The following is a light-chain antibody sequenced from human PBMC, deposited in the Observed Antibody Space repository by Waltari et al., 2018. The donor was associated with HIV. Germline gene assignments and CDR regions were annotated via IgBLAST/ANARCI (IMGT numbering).Light chain of an antibody. CDR2: FAS. V-gene: IGKV4-1*01. Sequence: DIVVTQSPDSLTLSLGETATIRCTASLSLTYSSDNKDYLAWYQQKPGQPPKLLIYFASARASGVPDRFSGSGSETDFTLTISSLQAEDVAVYYCHQYYIVPLSFGGGTKVEIK. CDR1: LSLTYSSDNKDY. CDR3: HQYYIVPLS. J-gene: IGKJ4*01.